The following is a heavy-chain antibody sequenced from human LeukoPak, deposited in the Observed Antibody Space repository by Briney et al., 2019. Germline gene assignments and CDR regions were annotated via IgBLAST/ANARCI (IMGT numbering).Heavy chain of an antibody. Sequence: GGSLRLSCAASEFTFSSYAMPWVRQAPGKGLQWVALISYDGGNKYYADSVKGRFTISRDNSKNTLYLLMNSLRTEDTAVYYCARDPLYYGSGSFDYWGQGTLVTVSS. CDR3: ARDPLYYGSGSFDY. CDR1: EFTFSSYA. J-gene: IGHJ4*02. V-gene: IGHV3-30*01. CDR2: ISYDGGNK. D-gene: IGHD3-10*01.